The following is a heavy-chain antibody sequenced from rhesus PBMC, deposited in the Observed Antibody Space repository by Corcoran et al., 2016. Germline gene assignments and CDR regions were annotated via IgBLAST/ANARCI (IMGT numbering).Heavy chain of an antibody. J-gene: IGHJ3*01. V-gene: IGHV4-106*01. D-gene: IGHD3-3*01. CDR1: GGSISDDYY. Sequence: QVQLQESGPGLVKPSETLSLTCAVSGGSISDDYYWSWIRQPPGKGLELIGYIYGSGGDTNSNPSLKNRITISIDTSKNQFSLKLSSVTAADTAVYYCAREDYNFWTGYYMGGFDFWGQGLRVTVSA. CDR3: AREDYNFWTGYYMGGFDF. CDR2: IYGSGGDT.